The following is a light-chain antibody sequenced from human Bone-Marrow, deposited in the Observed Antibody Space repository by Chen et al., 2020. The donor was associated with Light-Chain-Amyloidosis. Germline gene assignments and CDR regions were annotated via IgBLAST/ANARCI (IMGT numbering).Light chain of an antibody. Sequence: SYELTQPPSVSVSPGPTARLTCSGDDLPTKYAYWYQQKPGQAPVLVIHRDTERPSGISGRFSGSSSGTTATLTISGVQAEDEADYHCQSADSSGTYEVIFGGGTKLTVL. CDR3: QSADSSGTYEVI. CDR2: RDT. V-gene: IGLV3-25*03. CDR1: DLPTKY. J-gene: IGLJ2*01.